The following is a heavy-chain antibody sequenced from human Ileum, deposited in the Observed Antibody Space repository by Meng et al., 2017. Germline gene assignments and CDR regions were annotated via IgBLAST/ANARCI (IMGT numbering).Heavy chain of an antibody. CDR2: NGPYNGKP. D-gene: IGHD2-15*01. J-gene: IGHJ5*02. CDR3: ARRHRYFSGGNVYDRNWFDP. V-gene: IGHV1-18*01. Sequence: ASVKVSCKASGYTFSNDGISWVRQAPGQGLEWVGWNGPYNGKPNYAQNLQGRVTMTTDTSTSTAYMEVRSLRSDDTAIYYCARRHRYFSGGNVYDRNWFDPWGQGTLVTVSS. CDR1: GYTFSNDG.